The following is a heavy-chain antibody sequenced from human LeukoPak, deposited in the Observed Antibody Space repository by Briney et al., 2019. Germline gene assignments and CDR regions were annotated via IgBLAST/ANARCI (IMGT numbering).Heavy chain of an antibody. D-gene: IGHD2-2*01. J-gene: IGHJ3*02. CDR2: IYSGGST. CDR1: GFTFSSYW. V-gene: IGHV3-53*01. Sequence: GGSLRLSCAASGFTFSSYWMSWVRQAPGKGLEWVSVIYSGGSTYYADSVKGRFTISRDNSKNTLYLQMNSLRAEDTAVYYCARVIPNDIVVVPAATGAFDIWGQGTMVTVSS. CDR3: ARVIPNDIVVVPAATGAFDI.